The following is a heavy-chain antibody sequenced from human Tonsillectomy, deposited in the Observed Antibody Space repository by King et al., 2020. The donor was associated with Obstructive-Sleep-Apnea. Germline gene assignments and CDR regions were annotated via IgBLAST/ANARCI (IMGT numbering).Heavy chain of an antibody. Sequence: DVQLVESGGGLVQPGGSLRLSCAASGFTFSIYAMSWVRQAPGKGLERVSAISGSVGSTYYADSVKGRFTISRDNSKNTLYLQMNSLRAEDTAVYYCAKDPDTAMVNGDYWGQGTLVTVSS. D-gene: IGHD5-18*01. V-gene: IGHV3-23*04. J-gene: IGHJ4*02. CDR1: GFTFSIYA. CDR2: ISGSVGST. CDR3: AKDPDTAMVNGDY.